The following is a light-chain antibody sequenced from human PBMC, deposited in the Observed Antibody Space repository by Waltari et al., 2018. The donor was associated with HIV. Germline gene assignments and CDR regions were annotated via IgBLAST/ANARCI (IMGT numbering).Light chain of an antibody. J-gene: IGLJ1*01. CDR2: EVS. V-gene: IGLV2-14*01. Sequence: QSALTQPASVSGSPGQSITLSCTGTSSDVGGYNYVSWYQHHPGKAPKLMIYEVSNRPSGVSNRFSGSKSGNTASLTISGLQAEDEADHYCSSYTSSSTLVFGTGTKVTVL. CDR1: SSDVGGYNY. CDR3: SSYTSSSTLV.